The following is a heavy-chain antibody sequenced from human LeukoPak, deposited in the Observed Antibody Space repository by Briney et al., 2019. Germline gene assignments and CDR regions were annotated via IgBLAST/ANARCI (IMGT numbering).Heavy chain of an antibody. CDR3: ARAVRLGIDS. D-gene: IGHD7-27*01. CDR2: IYYSGST. Sequence: SETLSLTCTVSGGSIGSYYWSWLRQPPGKGLEWIGYIYYSGSTNYNPSLKSRVTISVDTSKNQFSLKLSSVTAADTAVYYCARAVRLGIDSWGQGTMVTVSS. V-gene: IGHV4-59*01. J-gene: IGHJ3*02. CDR1: GGSIGSYY.